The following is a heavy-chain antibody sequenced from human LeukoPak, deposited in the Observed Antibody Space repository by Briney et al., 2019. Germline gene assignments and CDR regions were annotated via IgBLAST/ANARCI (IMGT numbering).Heavy chain of an antibody. V-gene: IGHV1-18*01. CDR1: GYTFGTYG. D-gene: IGHD2-2*01. CDR3: ARETSSRDDP. CDR2: ISTYNGDT. Sequence: ASVRVSCKASGYTFGTYGISWVRQAPGQGLEWMGWISTYNGDTNYAQNLQGRVTMTTDTSTSTAYMELRSLRSDDTAVYYCARETSSRDDPWGQGTLVIASS. J-gene: IGHJ5*02.